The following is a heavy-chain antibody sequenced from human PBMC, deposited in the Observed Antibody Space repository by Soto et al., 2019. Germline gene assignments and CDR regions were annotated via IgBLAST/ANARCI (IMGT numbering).Heavy chain of an antibody. V-gene: IGHV4-4*02. Sequence: QVQLQESGPGLVKPSGTLSLTCAVSGGSISSSNWWSCVRQSPGKGLEWIGEIYHSGSTNYNPSLKRRVTISVDKSKNQFSLKLSSVTAADTAVYYCARLDTIFGVVIRSEYFQHWGQGTLVTVSS. J-gene: IGHJ1*01. D-gene: IGHD3-3*01. CDR2: IYHSGST. CDR1: GGSISSSNW. CDR3: ARLDTIFGVVIRSEYFQH.